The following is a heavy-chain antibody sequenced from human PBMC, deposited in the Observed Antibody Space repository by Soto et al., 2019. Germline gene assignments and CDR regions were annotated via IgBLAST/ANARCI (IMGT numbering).Heavy chain of an antibody. CDR1: GFTFTRYS. CDR3: ARESEDLTSNFDY. Sequence: SGGPLRLSCAASGFTFTRYSMNWVRQAPGKGLEWVSSISSTTNYIYYADSMKGRFTVSRDNAKNSVYLEMNSLSAEDTAVYYCARESEDLTSNFDYWGQGTLVTVSS. V-gene: IGHV3-21*01. J-gene: IGHJ4*02. CDR2: ISSTTNYI.